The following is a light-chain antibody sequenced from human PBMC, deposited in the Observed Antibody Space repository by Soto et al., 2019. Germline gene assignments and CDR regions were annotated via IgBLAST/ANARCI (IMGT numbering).Light chain of an antibody. CDR2: GNI. V-gene: IGLV1-40*01. CDR3: QSYDGSRSGWVV. CDR1: SSNIGARYD. Sequence: QSVLTQPPSVSGAPGQRVTISCTGSSSNIGARYDVNWYQQVPGTAPKLLIYGNINRRSGVPDRFSGSKSGTSASLAITGLQAEDEADYYCQSYDGSRSGWVVFGGGTQLTVL. J-gene: IGLJ7*01.